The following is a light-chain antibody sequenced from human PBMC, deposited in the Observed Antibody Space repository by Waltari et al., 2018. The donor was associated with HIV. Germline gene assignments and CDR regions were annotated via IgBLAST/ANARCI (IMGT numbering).Light chain of an antibody. Sequence: DIVMTQSPLSLPVTPGEPASISCSSSQSLLHSNGYNYLDWYLQKPGQSPQLLIYLGSNRASGVPDRFSGRGSGTDFTLKISRVEAEDVGVYYCMQALQTPLTFGGGTKVEIK. CDR2: LGS. V-gene: IGKV2-28*01. J-gene: IGKJ4*01. CDR1: QSLLHSNGYNY. CDR3: MQALQTPLT.